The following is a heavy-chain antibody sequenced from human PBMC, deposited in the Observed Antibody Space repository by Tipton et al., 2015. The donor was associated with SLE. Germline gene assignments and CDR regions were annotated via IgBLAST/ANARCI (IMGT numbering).Heavy chain of an antibody. Sequence: SLRLSCAASGFPFGSYAMHWVRQAPGKGLEWVGIIWFDGDHKYYADSVTGRFFISRDNSKSTLFLQMNSLTADDTGVYYCAKSYSTMLHAYGMDVWGQGTTVTVSS. CDR3: AKSYSTMLHAYGMDV. CDR2: IWFDGDHK. D-gene: IGHD5-18*01. CDR1: GFPFGSYA. J-gene: IGHJ6*02. V-gene: IGHV3-33*06.